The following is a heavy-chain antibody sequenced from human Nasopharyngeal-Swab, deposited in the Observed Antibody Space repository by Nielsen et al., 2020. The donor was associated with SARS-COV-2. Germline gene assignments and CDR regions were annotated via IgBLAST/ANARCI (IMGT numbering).Heavy chain of an antibody. J-gene: IGHJ3*02. D-gene: IGHD3-22*01. CDR1: GYTFTGYY. CDR2: INPNSGGT. CDR3: ARDRVSAYYYDSSGTDAFDI. V-gene: IGHV1-2*04. Sequence: ASVKVSCKASGYTFTGYYMHWVRQAPGQGLEWMGWINPNSGGTNYAQKFQGWVTMTRDTSISTAYMELSRLRSDDTAVYYCARDRVSAYYYDSSGTDAFDIWAKGQWSPSLQ.